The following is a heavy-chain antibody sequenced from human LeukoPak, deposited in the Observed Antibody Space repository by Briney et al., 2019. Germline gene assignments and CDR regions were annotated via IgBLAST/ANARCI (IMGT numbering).Heavy chain of an antibody. Sequence: SETLSLTCTVSGGSISSGSYYWSWIRQPAGKGLEWIGRIYTSGSTNYNPSLKSRVTISVDTSKNQFSLKLSSVTAADTAVYYCARTFIVAGGPYFDYWGQGTLVTVSS. J-gene: IGHJ4*02. D-gene: IGHD2-21*01. CDR3: ARTFIVAGGPYFDY. V-gene: IGHV4-61*02. CDR2: IYTSGST. CDR1: GGSISSGSYY.